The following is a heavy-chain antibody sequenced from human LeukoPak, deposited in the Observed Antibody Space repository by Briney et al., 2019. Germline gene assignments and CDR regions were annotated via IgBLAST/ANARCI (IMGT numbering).Heavy chain of an antibody. CDR1: GFTFSSYA. V-gene: IGHV3-64*01. CDR2: ISSNGGST. CDR3: ARVAAGSSWGIDY. J-gene: IGHJ4*02. Sequence: GGSLRLSCAASGFTFSSYAMHWVRQAPGKGLEYVSAISSNGGSTYYANSVKGRFTISRDNSKNTLYLQMGSLRAEDMAVYYCARVAAGSSWGIDYWGQGTLVTVSS. D-gene: IGHD6-13*01.